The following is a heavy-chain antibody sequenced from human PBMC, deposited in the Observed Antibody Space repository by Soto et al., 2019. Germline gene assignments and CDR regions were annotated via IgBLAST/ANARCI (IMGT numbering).Heavy chain of an antibody. CDR1: GFTFSSYA. V-gene: IGHV3-23*01. D-gene: IGHD2-8*01. J-gene: IGHJ4*02. Sequence: RLSCAACGFTFSSYAMSWVRQAPGKGLEWVSAISGSGGSTYYADSVKGRFTISRDNSKNTLYLQMNSLRAEDTAVYYCAKLLNLGYCTNGVCHSYFDYWGQGTLVTVSS. CDR3: AKLLNLGYCTNGVCHSYFDY. CDR2: ISGSGGST.